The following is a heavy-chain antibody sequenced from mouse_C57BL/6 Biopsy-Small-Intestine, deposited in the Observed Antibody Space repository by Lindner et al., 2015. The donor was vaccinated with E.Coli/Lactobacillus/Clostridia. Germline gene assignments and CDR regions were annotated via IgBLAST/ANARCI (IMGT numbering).Heavy chain of an antibody. CDR3: APHAYYPFTF. CDR1: GYPFTDFN. Sequence: VQLQESGPELVKPGASVKISCKASGYPFTDFNMNWVKQSNGKSLEWIGVINPNYGTTSYNQKFKGKATLTVDRSSSTAYMQLNSLTSEDSAVYYCAPHAYYPFTFWGQGTLVTVSA. V-gene: IGHV1-39*01. D-gene: IGHD2-3*01. CDR2: INPNYGTT. J-gene: IGHJ3*01.